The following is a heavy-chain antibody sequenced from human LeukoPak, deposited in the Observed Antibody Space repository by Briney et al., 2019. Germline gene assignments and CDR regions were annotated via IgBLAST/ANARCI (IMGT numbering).Heavy chain of an antibody. Sequence: GGSLRLSCAASGFTFSSYSMNWVRQAPGKGLEWVSSISSSSSYMYYADSVKGRFTISRDNAKNSLYLQMNSLRAEDTAVYYCARDREYSFPDYWGQGTLVTVSS. CDR3: ARDREYSFPDY. J-gene: IGHJ4*02. CDR2: ISSSSSYM. CDR1: GFTFSSYS. D-gene: IGHD2/OR15-2a*01. V-gene: IGHV3-21*01.